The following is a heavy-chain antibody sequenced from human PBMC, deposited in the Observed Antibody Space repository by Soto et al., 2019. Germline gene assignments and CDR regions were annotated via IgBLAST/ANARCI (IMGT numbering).Heavy chain of an antibody. CDR3: ARGSSSDGMDV. CDR1: VSPVSSYA. V-gene: IGHV1-69*13. J-gene: IGHJ6*02. D-gene: IGHD6-13*01. Sequence: SVKISCKAPVSPVSSYAISLVRQAPGQGLEWMGGIIPIFGTANYAQKFQGRVTITADESTSTAYMELSSLRSEDTAVYYCARGSSSDGMDVWGQGTTVTAP. CDR2: IIPIFGTA.